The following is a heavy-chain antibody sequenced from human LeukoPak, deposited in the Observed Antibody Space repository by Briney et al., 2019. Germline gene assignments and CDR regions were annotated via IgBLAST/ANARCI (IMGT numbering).Heavy chain of an antibody. CDR2: ISYDGSSK. Sequence: LTGGSLRLSCAASGFTFSSYVMHWVRQAPGKGLEWVAVISYDGSSKYYADSVKGRFTISRDNSKNTLYLQMISLRAEDTALYYCAKEQARIAVGGDCFDYWGQGTLVTVSS. CDR3: AKEQARIAVGGDCFDY. V-gene: IGHV3-30*18. CDR1: GFTFSSYV. J-gene: IGHJ4*02. D-gene: IGHD6-13*01.